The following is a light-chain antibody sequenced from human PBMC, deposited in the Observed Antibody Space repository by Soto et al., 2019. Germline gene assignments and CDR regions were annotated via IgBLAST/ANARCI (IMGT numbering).Light chain of an antibody. Sequence: DVQMTQSPSSLSASVGDRVIITCKANQSLANFLNWFQHKPGEAPKLLISDASQFELGVPSRFSGSRSLTDFVLDISNLQSEDVATYFCQQYEDLPLTFGGGTKVDI. CDR3: QQYEDLPLT. CDR1: QSLANF. V-gene: IGKV1-33*01. CDR2: DAS. J-gene: IGKJ4*01.